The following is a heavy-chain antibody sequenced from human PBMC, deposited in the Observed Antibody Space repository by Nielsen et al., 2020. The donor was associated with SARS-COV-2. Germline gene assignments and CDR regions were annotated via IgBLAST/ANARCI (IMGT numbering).Heavy chain of an antibody. CDR2: INHSGST. Sequence: SETLSLTCAVYGGSFSGYYWSWIRQPPGKGLEWIGEINHSGSTNYNPSLKSRVTISVDTSKNQFSLKLSSVTAADTAVYYCARDSMATADYYYYGMDVWGQGTTVTVSS. CDR3: ARDSMATADYYYYGMDV. D-gene: IGHD5-24*01. V-gene: IGHV4-34*01. CDR1: GGSFSGYY. J-gene: IGHJ6*02.